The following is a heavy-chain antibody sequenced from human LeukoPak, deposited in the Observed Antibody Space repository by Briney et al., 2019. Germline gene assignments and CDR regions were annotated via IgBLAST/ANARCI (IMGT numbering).Heavy chain of an antibody. D-gene: IGHD3-22*01. J-gene: IGHJ4*02. CDR3: ARDVLTANYYDSSGYFDY. Sequence: SETLSLTCTVSGGSISSYYWSWIRQPPGKGLEWIGYIYYSGSTNYNPSLKSRVTISVDTSKNQFSLKLSSVTAADTAVYYCARDVLTANYYDSSGYFDYWGQGTLVTVSS. V-gene: IGHV4-59*12. CDR2: IYYSGST. CDR1: GGSISSYY.